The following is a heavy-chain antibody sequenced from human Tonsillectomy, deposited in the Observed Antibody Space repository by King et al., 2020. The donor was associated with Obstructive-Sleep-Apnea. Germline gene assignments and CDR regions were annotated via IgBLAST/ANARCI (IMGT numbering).Heavy chain of an antibody. CDR3: ARGRKYYDSSEYYGEGIDP. D-gene: IGHD3-22*01. CDR2: IFYSGTT. V-gene: IGHV4-31*03. J-gene: IGHJ5*02. Sequence: VQLQESGPGLVKPSQTLSLTCTVSGASISSGGYYWSWIRQHPGKGLEWIGYIFYSGTTYYIPSLKSRLTISLDTSKNQFSLKLSSVTAADTAVYYCARGRKYYDSSEYYGEGIDPWGQGTLVTVSS. CDR1: GASISSGGYY.